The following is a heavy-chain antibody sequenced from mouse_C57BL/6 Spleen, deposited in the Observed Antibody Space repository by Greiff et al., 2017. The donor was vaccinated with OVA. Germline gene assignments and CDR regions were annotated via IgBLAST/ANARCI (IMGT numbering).Heavy chain of an antibody. J-gene: IGHJ4*01. CDR2: ISDGGSYT. Sequence: EVMLVESGGGLVKPGGSLKLSCAASGFTFSSYAMSWVRQTPEKRLEWVATISDGGSYTYYPDNVKGRFTISRDNAKNNLYLQMSHLKSEDTAMYYCARDWSNYDAMDYWGQGTSVTVSS. CDR3: ARDWSNYDAMDY. D-gene: IGHD2-5*01. CDR1: GFTFSSYA. V-gene: IGHV5-4*01.